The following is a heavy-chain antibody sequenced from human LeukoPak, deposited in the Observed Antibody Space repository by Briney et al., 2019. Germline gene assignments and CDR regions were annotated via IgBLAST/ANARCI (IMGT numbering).Heavy chain of an antibody. J-gene: IGHJ3*02. CDR2: IYYSGST. CDR3: ARGGGAFDI. D-gene: IGHD3-16*01. Sequence: SETLSLTCTVSGGSISSSSYYWGWIRQPPGKGLEWIGSIYYSGSTYYNPSLKSRVTISVDTSKNQFSLKLSSVTAADTAVYYCARGGGAFDIWGQGTMVIVSS. V-gene: IGHV4-39*01. CDR1: GGSISSSSYY.